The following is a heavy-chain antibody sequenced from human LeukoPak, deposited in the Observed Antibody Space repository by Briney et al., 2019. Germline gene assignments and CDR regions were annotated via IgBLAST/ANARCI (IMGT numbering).Heavy chain of an antibody. V-gene: IGHV1-46*01. D-gene: IGHD6-19*01. CDR3: ARDGRPDSSGWYAAGYWFDP. Sequence: ASVKVSCKASGYTFTSYYMHWVRQAPGQGLEWMGIINPSGGSTSYAQKFQGRVTMTKDMSTSTVYMELSSLRSEDTAVYYCARDGRPDSSGWYAAGYWFDPWGQGTLVTVSS. CDR1: GYTFTSYY. J-gene: IGHJ5*02. CDR2: INPSGGST.